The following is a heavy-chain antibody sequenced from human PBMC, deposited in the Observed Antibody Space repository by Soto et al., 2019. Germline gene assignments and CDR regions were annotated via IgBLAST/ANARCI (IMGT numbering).Heavy chain of an antibody. J-gene: IGHJ4*02. CDR2: VYISGTT. D-gene: IGHD6-19*01. Sequence: SETLSLTCTVSGGSINDYDWSWVRQSAGKGLEWIGRVYISGTTDYNPSLKSRVTMSIYTFKNQVSLSLSSVTAADTALYFCARENIAVAGVGDLDYWGQGILVTVSS. CDR1: GGSINDYD. V-gene: IGHV4-4*07. CDR3: ARENIAVAGVGDLDY.